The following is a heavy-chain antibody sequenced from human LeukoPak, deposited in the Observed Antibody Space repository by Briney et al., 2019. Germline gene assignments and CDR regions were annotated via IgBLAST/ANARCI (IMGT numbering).Heavy chain of an antibody. J-gene: IGHJ5*02. V-gene: IGHV3-33*01. CDR2: IWYDGSNK. Sequence: PGGSLRLSCAAAGFTFSSYGMHWVRQAPGKGLEWVAVIWYDGSNKYYADSVKGRFTISRDNSKNTLYLQMNSLRAEDTAVYYCARGRGPFDPWGQGTLVTVSS. CDR1: GFTFSSYG. CDR3: ARGRGPFDP.